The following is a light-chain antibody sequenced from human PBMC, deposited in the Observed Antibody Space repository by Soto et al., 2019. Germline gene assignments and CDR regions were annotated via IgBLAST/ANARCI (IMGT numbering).Light chain of an antibody. CDR2: YAS. CDR1: QSVSNN. Sequence: EIMMTQSPVTLSMSPGERANLSCRASQSVSNNLAWYQQKPGQAPRLLIYYASTRATGIPARFSGSGSGTEFTLTISSLQSEDFALYYCQQYNDWPPITFGQGTRLEIK. V-gene: IGKV3-15*01. CDR3: QQYNDWPPIT. J-gene: IGKJ5*01.